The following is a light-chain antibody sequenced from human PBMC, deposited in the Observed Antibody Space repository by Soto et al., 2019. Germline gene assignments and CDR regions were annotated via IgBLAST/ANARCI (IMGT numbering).Light chain of an antibody. CDR2: GAS. V-gene: IGKV1-9*01. CDR3: QHYNSYSEA. J-gene: IGKJ1*01. Sequence: IQLTQSPSSLSASVGDRVTITCRASEGIVNYLAWYQQQPGKAPKLLIYGASTLQSGVPSRFTGSGSGTDFTLTISSLQPDDFATYYCQHYNSYSEAFGQGTKVDIK. CDR1: EGIVNY.